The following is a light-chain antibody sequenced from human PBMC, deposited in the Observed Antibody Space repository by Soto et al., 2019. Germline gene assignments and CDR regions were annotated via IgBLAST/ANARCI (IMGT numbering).Light chain of an antibody. CDR2: AAS. CDR3: QLANSFPT. CDR1: QPISSC. Sequence: DIQMTQSPSSVSASVGDRVTITCRASQPISSCLAWYQQKPGEAPKLLIFAASTLQSGVPSRFSGRGAGTHFTLTISSLQPEDSAIYYCQLANSFPTFGRGTRVDLK. V-gene: IGKV1-12*01. J-gene: IGKJ1*01.